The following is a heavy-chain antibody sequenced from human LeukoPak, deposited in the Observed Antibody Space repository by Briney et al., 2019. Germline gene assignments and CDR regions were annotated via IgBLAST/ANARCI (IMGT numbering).Heavy chain of an antibody. J-gene: IGHJ3*02. V-gene: IGHV3-74*01. CDR3: ASLLVVVTNDAFDI. CDR1: GFTFSSYW. D-gene: IGHD3-22*01. Sequence: PRGSLRLSCAASGFTFSSYWMHWVRQAPGKGLVWVSRINSDVSSTTYADSVRGRFTISRDNAKNTLYLQMNSLRAEDTAVYYCASLLVVVTNDAFDIWGQGTMVTVSS. CDR2: INSDVSST.